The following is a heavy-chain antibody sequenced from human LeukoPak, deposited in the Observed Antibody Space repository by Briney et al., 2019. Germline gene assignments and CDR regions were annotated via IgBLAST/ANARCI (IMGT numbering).Heavy chain of an antibody. CDR2: IKQDGSAK. CDR3: AATSGWYPGDY. J-gene: IGHJ4*02. CDR1: GFTFSDYW. D-gene: IGHD6-19*01. Sequence: GGSLRLSRAASGFTFSDYWMTWVRQAPGKGLEWVANIKQDGSAKYYVDSVKGRFTISRDNAKNSLYLQMNSLRAEDTAIYYCAATSGWYPGDYWGQGTLVTVSS. V-gene: IGHV3-7*01.